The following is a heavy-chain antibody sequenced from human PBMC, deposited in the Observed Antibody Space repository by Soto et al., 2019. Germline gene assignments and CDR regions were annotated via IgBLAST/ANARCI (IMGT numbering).Heavy chain of an antibody. V-gene: IGHV1-3*01. CDR1: GYTFTSYA. CDR2: INAGNGNT. CDR3: ARLYYDLWSGTQPNCFDS. Sequence: ASVKVSCKASGYTFTSYAMHWVRQAPGQRLEGMGWINAGNGNTKYSQKFQGRVTITRDTSASTAYMELSSLRSEDTAVYYCARLYYDLWSGTQPNCFDSWGQGPLVTVSS. J-gene: IGHJ5*01. D-gene: IGHD3-3*01.